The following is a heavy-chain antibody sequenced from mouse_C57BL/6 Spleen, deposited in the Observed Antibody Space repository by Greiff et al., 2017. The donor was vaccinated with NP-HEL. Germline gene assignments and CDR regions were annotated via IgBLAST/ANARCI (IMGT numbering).Heavy chain of an antibody. J-gene: IGHJ2*01. V-gene: IGHV1-15*01. Sequence: VQLQQSGAELVRPGASVTLSCKASGYTFTDYEMHWVKQTPVHGLEWIGAIDPETGGTAYNQKFKGKAILTADKASSTAYMARRSLTSEDSAVYYCTREGGVQVVYWGQGTTLTVSS. CDR3: TREGGVQVVY. CDR1: GYTFTDYE. CDR2: IDPETGGT.